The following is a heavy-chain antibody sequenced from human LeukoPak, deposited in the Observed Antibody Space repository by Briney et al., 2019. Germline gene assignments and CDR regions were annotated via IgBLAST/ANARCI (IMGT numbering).Heavy chain of an antibody. D-gene: IGHD1-26*01. CDR3: ARQVGVDDAFDI. CDR2: ISSGSSYI. J-gene: IGHJ3*02. CDR1: GFTFNSYS. Sequence: PGGSLRLSCAASGFTFNSYSMNWVRQAPGKGLEWVSSISSGSSYIFYADSVKGRFTISRDNAKNSLYLQMNSPRAEDTAVYYCARQVGVDDAFDIWGQGTMVTISS. V-gene: IGHV3-21*04.